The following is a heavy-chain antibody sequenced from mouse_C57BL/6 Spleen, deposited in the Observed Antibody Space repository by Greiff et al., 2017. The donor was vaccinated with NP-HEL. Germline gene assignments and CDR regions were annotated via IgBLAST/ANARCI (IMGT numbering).Heavy chain of an antibody. V-gene: IGHV5-6*01. D-gene: IGHD6-1*01. Sequence: EVKVVESGGDLVKPGGSLKLSCAASGFTFSSYGMSWVRQTPDKRLEWVATISSGGSYTYYPDSVKGRFTISRDNAKNTLYLQMRSLTSEDTAMYYCARQGLLPFDYWGQGTTLTVSS. CDR2: ISSGGSYT. CDR1: GFTFSSYG. J-gene: IGHJ2*01. CDR3: ARQGLLPFDY.